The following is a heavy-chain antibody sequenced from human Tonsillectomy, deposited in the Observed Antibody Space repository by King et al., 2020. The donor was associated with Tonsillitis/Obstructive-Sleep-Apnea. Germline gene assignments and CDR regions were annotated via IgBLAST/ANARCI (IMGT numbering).Heavy chain of an antibody. D-gene: IGHD5-18*01. J-gene: IGHJ3*02. CDR3: ATGYSYGYSDAFDI. CDR2: FDPEDGET. V-gene: IGHV1-24*01. Sequence: QLVQSGAEVKKPGASVKVSCQVSGYTLTELSMHWVRQAPGKGLEWMGGFDPEDGETIYAQKFQGRVTMTEDTSTDTAYMELSSLRSEDTAVYYCATGYSYGYSDAFDIWGQGTMVTVSS. CDR1: GYTLTELS.